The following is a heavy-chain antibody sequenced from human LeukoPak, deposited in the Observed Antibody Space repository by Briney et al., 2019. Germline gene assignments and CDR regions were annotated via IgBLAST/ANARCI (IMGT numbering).Heavy chain of an antibody. J-gene: IGHJ5*02. D-gene: IGHD1-14*01. CDR2: IIPIFGTA. CDR3: ARVNHDSITYNWFDP. Sequence: SVKVSCKASGGTFSSYAISWVRQAPGQGLEWMGGIIPIFGTANYAQKFQGRVKITTDESTSTAYMELSSLRSEDTAVYYCARVNHDSITYNWFDPWGQGTLVTVSS. CDR1: GGTFSSYA. V-gene: IGHV1-69*05.